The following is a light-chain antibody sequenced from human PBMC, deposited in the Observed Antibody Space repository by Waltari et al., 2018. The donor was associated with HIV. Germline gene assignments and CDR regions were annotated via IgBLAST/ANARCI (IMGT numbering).Light chain of an antibody. CDR2: AAS. CDR1: QSISSY. Sequence: DIQMTQSPSSLSASVGDRVTITCRASQSISSYLNWYQQKPGKAPKFLIYAASSLPSGVPSRFSGSGSGTDFTLTISSLQPEDFATYYCQQGYSTPPTFGQGTKLEIK. J-gene: IGKJ2*01. CDR3: QQGYSTPPT. V-gene: IGKV1-39*01.